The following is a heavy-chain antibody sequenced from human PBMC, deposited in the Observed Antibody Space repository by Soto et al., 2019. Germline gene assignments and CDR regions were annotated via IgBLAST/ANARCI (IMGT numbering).Heavy chain of an antibody. CDR1: GFTFSDYY. CDR3: ARRFSSDYRAYDY. Sequence: GGSLRLSCAVSGFTFSDYYMSWIRQAPGKGLEWVSYISSSGSYTNYADSVKGRFTISRDNAKNSLYLQMNSLRAEDTAVYYCARRFSSDYRAYDYWGQGTLVTVSS. V-gene: IGHV3-11*06. J-gene: IGHJ4*02. D-gene: IGHD3-22*01. CDR2: ISSSGSYT.